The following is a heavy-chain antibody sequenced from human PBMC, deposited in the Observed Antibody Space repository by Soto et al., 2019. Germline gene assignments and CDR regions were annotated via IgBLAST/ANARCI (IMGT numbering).Heavy chain of an antibody. V-gene: IGHV4-31*03. Sequence: SETLSLTCTVSGGSISSGGYYWSWIRQHPGKGLEWIGYIYYSGSTYYNPSLKSRVTISVDTSKNQFSLKLSSVTAADTAVDYCASLSRFLEWFTAYWAQGTLVTVSS. CDR2: IYYSGST. CDR1: GGSISSGGYY. D-gene: IGHD3-3*01. CDR3: ASLSRFLEWFTAY. J-gene: IGHJ4*02.